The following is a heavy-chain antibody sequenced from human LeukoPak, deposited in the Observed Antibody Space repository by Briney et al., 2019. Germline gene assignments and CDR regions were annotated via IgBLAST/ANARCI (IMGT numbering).Heavy chain of an antibody. Sequence: GGSLRLSCTVSGFTVSSNSMSWVRQAPGKGLEWVSFIYSGGNTHYSDSVKGRFTISRDNSKNTLYLQMNSLRAEDTAVYYCARRAGEYSHPYDYWGQGTLVTVSS. V-gene: IGHV3-53*01. CDR3: ARRAGEYSHPYDY. CDR2: IYSGGNT. D-gene: IGHD4-17*01. J-gene: IGHJ4*02. CDR1: GFTVSSNS.